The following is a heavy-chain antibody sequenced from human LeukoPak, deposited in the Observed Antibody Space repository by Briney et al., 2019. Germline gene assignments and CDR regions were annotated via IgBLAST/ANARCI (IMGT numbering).Heavy chain of an antibody. J-gene: IGHJ3*02. CDR2: IYASGST. CDR3: ARVGYCSGGSCFTLGDAFDI. Sequence: PSQTLSLTCTVSGGSISSGSYYWSWIRQPAGKGLKWIGRIYASGSTNYNPSLKSRVTISVDTSKNQFSLKLSSVTAADTAVYYCARVGYCSGGSCFTLGDAFDIWGQGTMVTVSS. D-gene: IGHD2-15*01. CDR1: GGSISSGSYY. V-gene: IGHV4-61*02.